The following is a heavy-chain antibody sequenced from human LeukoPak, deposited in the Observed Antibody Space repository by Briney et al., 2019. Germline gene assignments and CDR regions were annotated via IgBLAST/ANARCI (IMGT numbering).Heavy chain of an antibody. CDR2: ISYDGSNT. V-gene: IGHV3-30-3*01. CDR1: GFTFSPYA. D-gene: IGHD3-22*01. Sequence: GGSLRLSCAASGFTFSPYAMHWVRQAPGKGLEWVAVISYDGSNTYYADSVKGRFTISRDNSKNTLYLQMNSLRTEDTAVYYCARTVKWLSPHFDYWGQGTLVTVSS. J-gene: IGHJ4*02. CDR3: ARTVKWLSPHFDY.